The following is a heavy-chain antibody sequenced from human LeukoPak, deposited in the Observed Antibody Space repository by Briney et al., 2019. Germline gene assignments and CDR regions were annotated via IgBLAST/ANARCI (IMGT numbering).Heavy chain of an antibody. CDR2: ITGSGTTI. V-gene: IGHV3-48*03. CDR3: ARNLGYYGSGTSFY. D-gene: IGHD3-10*01. CDR1: GFTFSSYE. Sequence: GGSLRLSCAASGFTFSSYEMNWVRQAPGKGLEWVSYITGSGTTIYYTDSVKGRFTISRDNSKNTLYLQMNSLRAGDTAVYYCARNLGYYGSGTSFYWGQGTLVTVSS. J-gene: IGHJ4*02.